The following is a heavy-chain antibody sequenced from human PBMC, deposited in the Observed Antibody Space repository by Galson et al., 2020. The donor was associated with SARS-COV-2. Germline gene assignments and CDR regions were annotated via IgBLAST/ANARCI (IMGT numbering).Heavy chain of an antibody. D-gene: IGHD3-22*01. V-gene: IGHV4-59*01. CDR1: GGSISSYY. CDR3: ARETSGYYDAFDI. CDR2: IYYSRSP. J-gene: IGHJ3*02. Sequence: SETLSLTCTVSGGSISSYYWSWTRQPPGTGLEWIRYIYYSRSPNYNHSLKSRVTISVDTSKNQFSLKLSSVTAADTAVYYCARETSGYYDAFDIWGQGTMVTVSS.